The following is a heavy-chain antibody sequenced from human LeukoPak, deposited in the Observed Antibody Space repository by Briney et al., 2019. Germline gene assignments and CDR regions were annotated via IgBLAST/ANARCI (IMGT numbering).Heavy chain of an antibody. V-gene: IGHV3-48*03. CDR2: INNSGGTI. J-gene: IGHJ3*02. CDR1: GFTFSTYE. Sequence: PGGSLRLSCAASGFTFSTYEMNWVRQAPGKGGEWLSYINNSGGTIYYADSVKGRFTISRDNAKTSLYLQMNSLRAEDTAVYYCASAPRDAFDIWGAGTMVTASS. CDR3: ASAPRDAFDI.